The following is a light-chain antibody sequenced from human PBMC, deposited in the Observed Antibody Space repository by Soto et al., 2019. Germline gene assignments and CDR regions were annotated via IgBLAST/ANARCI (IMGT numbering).Light chain of an antibody. CDR3: QSYDTSLSVV. Sequence: QSVLTQPPSVSGAPGQRVTISGTGTSSNIGAGYNVHWFQQLPGTAPKLLIYAHSNRPSGVPDRFSGSKSGTSASLAITGLQAEDEADYYCQSYDTSLSVVFGGGTKLTVL. CDR2: AHS. J-gene: IGLJ2*01. V-gene: IGLV1-40*01. CDR1: SSNIGAGYN.